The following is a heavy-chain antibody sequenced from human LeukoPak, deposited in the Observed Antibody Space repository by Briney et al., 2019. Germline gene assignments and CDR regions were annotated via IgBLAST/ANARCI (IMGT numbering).Heavy chain of an antibody. CDR3: ARGGSYSLAIGY. J-gene: IGHJ4*02. V-gene: IGHV3-48*01. D-gene: IGHD1-26*01. CDR2: ISSSSNTK. CDR1: GFPFSTYS. Sequence: GGSLRLSCAAYGFPFSTYSMNWVRQAPGKGLEWVSYISSSSNTKYYADSVKGRFTISRDNAKNSLYLQMNSLRAEDTAVYFCARGGSYSLAIGYWGQGTLVIVSS.